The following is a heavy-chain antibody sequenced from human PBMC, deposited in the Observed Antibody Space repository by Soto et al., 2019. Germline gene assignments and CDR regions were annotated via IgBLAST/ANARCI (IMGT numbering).Heavy chain of an antibody. D-gene: IGHD2-15*01. CDR1: GLRFSDHY. CDR3: ARDANYEYCSGGSCYPNYYYMDV. Sequence: GGSLRLSCAASGLRFSDHYMDWVRQAPGKGLEWVGRTRNKANSYTTEYAASVKGRFTISRDDSKNSLYLQMNSLKTEDTAVYYCARDANYEYCSGGSCYPNYYYMDVWGKGTTVTVSS. J-gene: IGHJ6*03. V-gene: IGHV3-72*01. CDR2: TRNKANSYTT.